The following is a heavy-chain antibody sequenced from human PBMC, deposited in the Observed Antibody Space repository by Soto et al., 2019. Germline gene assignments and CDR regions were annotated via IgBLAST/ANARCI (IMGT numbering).Heavy chain of an antibody. D-gene: IGHD2-2*01. CDR1: GFTFSDYD. Sequence: QVQLVESGGGVVQPGRSLRLSCAASGFTFSDYDMHWVRQAPGKGLEWVAVISYDGSNRYYADSVKGRFSVSRDNSRNTLYLQMISLRPDDTALYYCAKGRCISTSCRVSYGMDVWGQGTTVTVSS. CDR3: AKGRCISTSCRVSYGMDV. CDR2: ISYDGSNR. J-gene: IGHJ6*02. V-gene: IGHV3-30*18.